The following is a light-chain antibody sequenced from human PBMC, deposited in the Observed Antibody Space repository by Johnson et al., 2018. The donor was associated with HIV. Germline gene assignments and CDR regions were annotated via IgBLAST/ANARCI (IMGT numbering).Light chain of an antibody. J-gene: IGLJ1*01. Sequence: QSVLTQPPSVSAAPGQKVTISCSGSSSNIGNNYVSWYQQLPGTAPKLLIYDNNKRPSGIPDRFSGAKSGTSATLGITGLQTGDEADYYCGTWDSRRSAGGGVIGTGTTVIVL. CDR1: SSNIGNNY. CDR3: GTWDSRRSAGGGV. CDR2: DNN. V-gene: IGLV1-51*01.